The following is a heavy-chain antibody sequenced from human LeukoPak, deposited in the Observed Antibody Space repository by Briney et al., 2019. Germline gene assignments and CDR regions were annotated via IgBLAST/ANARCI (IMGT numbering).Heavy chain of an antibody. Sequence: ASVKVSCKASGYSLRNHGISWVRQAPGQGLEWMGWMNPNSGNTGYAQKFQGRVTMTRNTSISTAYMELSSLRSEDTAVYYCARVPYDSSGYYLTQPDAFDIWGQGTMVTVSS. CDR3: ARVPYDSSGYYLTQPDAFDI. J-gene: IGHJ3*02. CDR2: MNPNSGNT. V-gene: IGHV1-8*01. D-gene: IGHD3-22*01. CDR1: GYSLRNHG.